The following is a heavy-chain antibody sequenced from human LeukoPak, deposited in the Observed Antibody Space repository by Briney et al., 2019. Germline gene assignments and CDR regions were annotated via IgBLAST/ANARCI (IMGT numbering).Heavy chain of an antibody. CDR3: ARIPQATPLYHFDY. J-gene: IGHJ4*02. V-gene: IGHV4-34*01. D-gene: IGHD2-21*01. CDR1: GGSFSGYY. CDR2: INHSGST. Sequence: PSETLSLTCAVYGGSFSGYYWSWIRQPPGKGLEWIGEINHSGSTNYNPSLKSRVTISVDTSKNQFSLKLSSVTAADTAVYYCARIPQATPLYHFDYWGQGTLVTVSS.